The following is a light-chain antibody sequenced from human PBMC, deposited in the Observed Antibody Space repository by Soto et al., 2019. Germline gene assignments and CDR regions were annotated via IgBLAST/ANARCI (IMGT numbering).Light chain of an antibody. Sequence: QSVLTQPPSASGSPGQSVTISCTGTNSDAGGSTYVSWYQQHPGKAPKLVIYEVIKRPSGVLDRFSGSRSGNTASLTVSGRHAEDVADYYCSSNVGCTNLKIFGGGTKLTVL. J-gene: IGLJ2*01. CDR1: NSDAGGSTY. CDR3: SSNVGCTNLKI. CDR2: EVI. V-gene: IGLV2-8*01.